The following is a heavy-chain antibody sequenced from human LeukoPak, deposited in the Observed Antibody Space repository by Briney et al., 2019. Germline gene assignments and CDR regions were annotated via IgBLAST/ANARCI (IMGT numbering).Heavy chain of an antibody. D-gene: IGHD6-6*01. CDR3: AKGLEYSSSLPPYYFDY. CDR2: ISGSGGST. J-gene: IGHJ4*02. CDR1: GFTFSSYA. Sequence: GGSLRLSCAASGFTFSSYAMSWVRQAPGKGLEWVSAISGSGGSTYYADSVKGRFTISRDNSKNTLYLQMNSLRAEDTAVYYCAKGLEYSSSLPPYYFDYWGQGTLVTVSS. V-gene: IGHV3-23*01.